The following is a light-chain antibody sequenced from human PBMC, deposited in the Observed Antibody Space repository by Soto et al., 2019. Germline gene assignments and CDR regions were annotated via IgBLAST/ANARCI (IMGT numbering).Light chain of an antibody. CDR3: SSYTNINTRACV. V-gene: IGLV1-44*01. Sequence: VLTQPPSVSGTPGQRVTISCSGSNSNIGYNSVYWYQQLPGTAPKLLIYRSHERPSGVPDRFSGSKSGTSASLAISGLQAEDEAEYYCSSYTNINTRACVFGTGTKVTVL. CDR1: NSNIGYNS. CDR2: RSH. J-gene: IGLJ1*01.